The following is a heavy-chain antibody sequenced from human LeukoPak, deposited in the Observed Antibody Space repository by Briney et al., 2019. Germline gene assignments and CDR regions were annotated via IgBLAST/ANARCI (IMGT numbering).Heavy chain of an antibody. D-gene: IGHD6-13*01. V-gene: IGHV5-10-1*01. J-gene: IGHJ4*02. CDR3: ARHAKAYGSSCDY. CDR1: GYSFTTYW. Sequence: PGESLKISCKGSGYSFTTYWISWVRQMPGKGLEWMGRIDPSDSYTNYSPSFQGHVTISADKSFGTAYLQWTSLKASDTAMYYCARHAKAYGSSCDYWGQGTLVTVSS. CDR2: IDPSDSYT.